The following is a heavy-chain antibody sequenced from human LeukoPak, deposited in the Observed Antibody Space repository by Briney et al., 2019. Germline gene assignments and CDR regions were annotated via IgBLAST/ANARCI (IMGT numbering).Heavy chain of an antibody. J-gene: IGHJ3*02. CDR2: MNPINGNT. CDR1: GYTFTSYD. CDR3: AKSIKEGAFDI. V-gene: IGHV1-8*01. Sequence: GASVKVTCKTSGYTFTSYDINWVRRAPGQGLEWMGWMNPINGNTGYAQKFQGRITMSRNSSISTAYVQVRSLRSEDTAVYYCAKSIKEGAFDIWGQGTMVTVSS.